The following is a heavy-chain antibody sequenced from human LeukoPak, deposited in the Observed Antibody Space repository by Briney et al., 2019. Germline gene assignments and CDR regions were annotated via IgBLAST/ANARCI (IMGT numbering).Heavy chain of an antibody. V-gene: IGHV3-9*01. D-gene: IGHD2-2*01. CDR3: ARDLLVPAAPSYY. CDR1: GFTFDDYA. Sequence: GGSLRLSCAASGFTFDDYAMHWVRQAPGKGLEWVSGINWNSGSIGYADSVKGRFTISRDNAKNSLYLQMNSLRAEDTAVYYCARDLLVPAAPSYYWGQGTLVTVSS. J-gene: IGHJ4*02. CDR2: INWNSGSI.